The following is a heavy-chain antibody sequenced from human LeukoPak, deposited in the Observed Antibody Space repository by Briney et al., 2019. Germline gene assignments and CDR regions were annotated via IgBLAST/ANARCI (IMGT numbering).Heavy chain of an antibody. CDR3: ARVARSRYSSSSGSWFDP. CDR1: GGSISSYY. D-gene: IGHD6-6*01. CDR2: IYYSGST. V-gene: IGHV4-59*01. J-gene: IGHJ5*02. Sequence: ETLSLTCTVSGGSISSYYWSWIRQPPGKGLEWIGYIYYSGSTNYNPSLKSRVTISVDTSKNQFSLKLSSVTAADTAVYYCARVARSRYSSSSGSWFDPWGQGTLVTVSS.